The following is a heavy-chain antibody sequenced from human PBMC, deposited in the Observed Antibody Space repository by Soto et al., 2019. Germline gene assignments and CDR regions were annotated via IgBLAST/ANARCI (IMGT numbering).Heavy chain of an antibody. CDR3: ARDKITGLFDY. V-gene: IGHV4-34*01. CDR1: GGSFSGYY. Sequence: QVQLQQWGAGLLKPSETLSLTCAVYGGSFSGYYWTWIRQPPGTGLEWIGEINHSGSTNYNPSLKXXVTISVDPSKHQFSLTLTSVTAADTAVYYCARDKITGLFDYWGQGTLVTVSS. J-gene: IGHJ4*02. D-gene: IGHD2-8*02. CDR2: INHSGST.